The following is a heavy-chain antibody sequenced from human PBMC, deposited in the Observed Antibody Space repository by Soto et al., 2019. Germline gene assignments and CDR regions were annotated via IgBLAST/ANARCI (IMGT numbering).Heavy chain of an antibody. CDR1: GYIFTSYW. D-gene: IGHD2-15*01. CDR3: ASSGKGYCSGGSCYSRPGKYCYYYYGMDV. V-gene: IGHV5-51*01. J-gene: IGHJ6*02. Sequence: PGQSLKISCKGSGYIFTSYWIGWVLQMPGKGLEWMGIIYPGDSDTRYSPSFQGQVTISADKSISTAYLQWSSLKASDTAMYYCASSGKGYCSGGSCYSRPGKYCYYYYGMDVWGQGTTVTVSS. CDR2: IYPGDSDT.